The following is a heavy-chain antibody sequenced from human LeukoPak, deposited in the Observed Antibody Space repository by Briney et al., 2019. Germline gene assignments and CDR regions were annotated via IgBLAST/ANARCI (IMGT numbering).Heavy chain of an antibody. CDR2: ISRGSIHI. CDR3: ARVPSFWSGYYADY. Sequence: PGGSLRLSCAASGFNLSSYAFNWVRQVPGGGLEWVSSISRGSIHIYYGDSVKGRFTISRDNAKNSLFLEMNSLRAEDTAVYYCARVPSFWSGYYADYWGRGTLVTVSS. V-gene: IGHV3-21*01. D-gene: IGHD3-3*01. J-gene: IGHJ4*02. CDR1: GFNLSSYA.